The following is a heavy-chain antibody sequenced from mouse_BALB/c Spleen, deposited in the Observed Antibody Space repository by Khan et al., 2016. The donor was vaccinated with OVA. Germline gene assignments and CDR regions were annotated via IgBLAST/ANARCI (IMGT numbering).Heavy chain of an antibody. J-gene: IGHJ2*01. CDR3: ATSYYYGYYFDY. Sequence: EVELVESGGGLVQPGGSRKLSCVASGFTFSSYGMHWVRQAPEKGLEWVAYISADSSTIYYADTVKGRFTISRDNPKNTLFLQMTSLMSEDTAMFCCATSYYYGYYFDYWGPGTTLTVSS. D-gene: IGHD1-1*01. CDR2: ISADSSTI. CDR1: GFTFSSYG. V-gene: IGHV5-17*02.